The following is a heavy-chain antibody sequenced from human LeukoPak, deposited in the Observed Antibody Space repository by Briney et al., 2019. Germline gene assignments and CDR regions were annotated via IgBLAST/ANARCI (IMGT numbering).Heavy chain of an antibody. CDR2: VNPNSGGS. Sequence: ASVKVSCKASGYTFTSYDINWVRQAPGQGLEWMGWVNPNSGGSNCAQKFQGRVTMTRDTSISTAYMELNRLTSDDTAVYYCATSPSYGGNSGLYWYFDLWGRGTLVTVSS. V-gene: IGHV1-2*02. J-gene: IGHJ2*01. D-gene: IGHD2-21*02. CDR3: ATSPSYGGNSGLYWYFDL. CDR1: GYTFTSYD.